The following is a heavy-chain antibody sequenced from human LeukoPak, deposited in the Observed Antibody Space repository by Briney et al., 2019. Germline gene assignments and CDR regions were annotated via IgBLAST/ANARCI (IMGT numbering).Heavy chain of an antibody. J-gene: IGHJ6*02. D-gene: IGHD3-22*01. Sequence: ASVKVSCKASGYTFTGYAIHWVRQAPGQRLESMGWINTGNGNTKYLQEFQDRITITRDTSASTAYMELSSLRSEDTAVYYCASVDYYDSSGYYYYYGMDVWGQGTTVTVSS. CDR3: ASVDYYDSSGYYYYYGMDV. CDR1: GYTFTGYA. CDR2: INTGNGNT. V-gene: IGHV1-3*04.